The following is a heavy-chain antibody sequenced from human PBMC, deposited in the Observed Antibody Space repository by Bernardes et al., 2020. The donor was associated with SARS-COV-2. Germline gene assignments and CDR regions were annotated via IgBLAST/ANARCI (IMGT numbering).Heavy chain of an antibody. D-gene: IGHD3-10*01. CDR3: ASGYGSGSYLYY. CDR1: GFTFDDYG. J-gene: IGHJ4*02. CDR2: INWNGGST. V-gene: IGHV3-20*01. Sequence: GGSLRLSCAASGFTFDDYGMSWVRQAPGKGLAWVSGINWNGGSTGYADSVKGRFTISRDNAKNSLYLQMNSLRAEDTALYHCASGYGSGSYLYYWGQGTLVTGSA.